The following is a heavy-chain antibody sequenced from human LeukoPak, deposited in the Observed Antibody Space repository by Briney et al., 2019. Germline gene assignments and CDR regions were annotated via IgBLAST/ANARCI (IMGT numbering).Heavy chain of an antibody. CDR3: ARGRSYYSDNTGSFDY. CDR2: IYSAGSI. D-gene: IGHD3-22*01. CDR1: GFTVTSNY. Sequence: GGSLRLSCAASGFTVTSNYMSWVRQAPGKGREWVSIIYSAGSIYYSDCVKGRFTISRDNSENPLYLQINNLRAEDTAVYFCARGRSYYSDNTGSFDYWGHGTLVTVSS. V-gene: IGHV3-66*01. J-gene: IGHJ4*01.